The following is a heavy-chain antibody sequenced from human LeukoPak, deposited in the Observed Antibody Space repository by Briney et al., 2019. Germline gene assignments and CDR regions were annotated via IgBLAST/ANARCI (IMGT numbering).Heavy chain of an antibody. V-gene: IGHV3-9*03. Sequence: CLRLSCAASGFTFDDYAMHWVRQPPGKGMEWVSGISWNSGSIGYADSVKGRFTISRDNAKNSLYLQMNSLRAEDMALYYCAKTLIPYGDPNEAFDIWGQGTMVTVSS. CDR1: GFTFDDYA. J-gene: IGHJ3*02. CDR3: AKTLIPYGDPNEAFDI. D-gene: IGHD4-17*01. CDR2: ISWNSGSI.